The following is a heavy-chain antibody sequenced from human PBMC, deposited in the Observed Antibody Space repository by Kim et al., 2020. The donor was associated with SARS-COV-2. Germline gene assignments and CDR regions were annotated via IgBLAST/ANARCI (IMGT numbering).Heavy chain of an antibody. CDR2: IKNYGNEK. Sequence: GGSLRLSCAASGFTFSRAWMNWVRQTPGKGLEWEANIKNYGNEKTYVDSVKGRFTISRDNSENSVYLQMNSLKAEDTAVYYCVKALGSRPEGYWGQGTLVTVSS. V-gene: IGHV3-7*01. CDR1: GFTFSRAW. CDR3: VKALGSRPEGY. D-gene: IGHD2-2*01. J-gene: IGHJ4*02.